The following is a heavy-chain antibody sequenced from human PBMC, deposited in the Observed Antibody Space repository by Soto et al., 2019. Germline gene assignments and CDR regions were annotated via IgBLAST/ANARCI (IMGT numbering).Heavy chain of an antibody. CDR3: ARFCSSIAAAFPDYDYYGMDF. CDR2: ISAYNGNT. Sequence: GASVKVSFKAAGYTFTSYGISWVRQAPGQGLEWMGWISAYNGNTNYAQKLQGRVTMTTDTSTSTAYMELRSLISDETEVYYCARFCSSIAAAFPDYDYYGMDF. D-gene: IGHD6-13*01. V-gene: IGHV1-18*04. CDR1: GYTFTSYG. J-gene: IGHJ6*01.